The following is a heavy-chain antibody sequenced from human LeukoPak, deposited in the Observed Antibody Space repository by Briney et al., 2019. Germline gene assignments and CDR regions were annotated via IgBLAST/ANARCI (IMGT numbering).Heavy chain of an antibody. V-gene: IGHV3-30-3*01. D-gene: IGHD4-11*01. CDR1: GFTFSSYA. CDR2: ISYDGSNK. Sequence: GGSLRLSCAASGFTFSSYAMHWVRQAPGKGLEWVAVISYDGSNKYYADSVKGRFTISRDNSKNTLYLQMNSLRAEDTAVYYCASTTDEGSVSNLGYWGQGTLVTVSS. CDR3: ASTTDEGSVSNLGY. J-gene: IGHJ4*02.